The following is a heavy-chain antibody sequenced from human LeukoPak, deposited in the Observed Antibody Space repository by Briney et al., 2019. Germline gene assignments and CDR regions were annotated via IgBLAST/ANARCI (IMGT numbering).Heavy chain of an antibody. V-gene: IGHV5-51*01. D-gene: IGHD3-16*01. CDR1: GYSFTSYW. CDR3: ATHYDEYSHYYYYGMDV. Sequence: GESLKISCKGSGYSFTSYWIGWVRQMPGKGLEWMGIIYPGDSDTRYSPSFQGQVTISADKSISPAYLQWSSLKASDTAMYYCATHYDEYSHYYYYGMDVWGQGTTVTVSS. J-gene: IGHJ6*02. CDR2: IYPGDSDT.